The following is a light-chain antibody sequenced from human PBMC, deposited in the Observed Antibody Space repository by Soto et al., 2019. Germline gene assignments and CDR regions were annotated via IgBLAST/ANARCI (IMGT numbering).Light chain of an antibody. CDR1: QSVSSN. J-gene: IGKJ5*01. CDR2: GAS. CDR3: QQRSNWPPT. V-gene: IGKV3-11*01. Sequence: EIVLTQSPATLSVSPGERPTLSCRASQSVSSNLAWYQQKPGQAPRLLIYGASTRATGIPARFSGSGSGTDFTLTISSLEPEDFAVYYCQQRSNWPPTFGQGTRLEIK.